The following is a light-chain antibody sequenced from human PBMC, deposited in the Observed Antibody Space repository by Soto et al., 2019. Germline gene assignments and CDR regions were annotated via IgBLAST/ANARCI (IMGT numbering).Light chain of an antibody. CDR2: AAS. CDR1: QTISDT. CDR3: QQYHNSRT. V-gene: IGKV3D-15*01. J-gene: IGKJ1*01. Sequence: EVVMTQSPATLSVSPGDKVSLSCRANQTISDTLAWYQQKPGQAPRLLIYAASSRATGIPDRFSGSGSGTDFTLTISRLEPEDSAVYYCQQYHNSRTFGQGTKVDIK.